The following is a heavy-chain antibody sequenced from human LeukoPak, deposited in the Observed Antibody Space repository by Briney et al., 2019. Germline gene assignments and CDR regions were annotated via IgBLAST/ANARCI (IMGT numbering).Heavy chain of an antibody. D-gene: IGHD4-23*01. CDR1: GGSISSYY. CDR2: IYYGGNT. V-gene: IGHV4-59*08. J-gene: IGHJ3*02. CDR3: ARAGLRWSGGAFDI. Sequence: PSETLSLTCTVSGGSISSYYWSWIRQPPGKGLEWIGYIYYGGNTYYNPSLKSRVTISVDTSKNQFSLKLSSVTAADTAVYYCARAGLRWSGGAFDIWGQGTMVTVSS.